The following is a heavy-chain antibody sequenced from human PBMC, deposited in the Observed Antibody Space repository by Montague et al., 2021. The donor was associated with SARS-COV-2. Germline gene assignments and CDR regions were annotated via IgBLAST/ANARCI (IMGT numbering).Heavy chain of an antibody. CDR2: TYYRSKWYN. J-gene: IGHJ4*02. D-gene: IGHD2-2*01. CDR3: ARIPVGSKYYFDF. Sequence: CAISGDSVSSNIATGNWIRQSPSSGLGWLGRTYYRSKWYNDYAESVKSRITIDPDTSKHQFSLHLNSVTPEDTAVYYCARIPVGSKYYFDFWGQGTLVTVSS. V-gene: IGHV6-1*01. CDR1: GDSVSSNIAT.